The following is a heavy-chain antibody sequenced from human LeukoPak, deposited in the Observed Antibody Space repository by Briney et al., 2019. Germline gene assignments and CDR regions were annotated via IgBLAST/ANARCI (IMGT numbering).Heavy chain of an antibody. CDR3: ARDGEGDFWSGYPHPPSDY. D-gene: IGHD3-3*01. CDR1: GYTFTGYY. J-gene: IGHJ4*02. V-gene: IGHV1-2*02. CDR2: INPNSGGT. Sequence: ASVTVSCKASGYTFTGYYMHWVRQAPGQGLEWMGWINPNSGGTNYAQKFQGRVTMTRDTSISTAYMELSRLRSDDTAVYYCARDGEGDFWSGYPHPPSDYWGQGTLVTVSS.